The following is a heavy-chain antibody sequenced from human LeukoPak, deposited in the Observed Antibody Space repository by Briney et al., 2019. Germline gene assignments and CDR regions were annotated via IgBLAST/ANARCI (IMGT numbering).Heavy chain of an antibody. D-gene: IGHD5-18*01. J-gene: IGHJ4*02. V-gene: IGHV3-48*03. Sequence: GGSLRLSCAASGFTFSSYEMNWVRQAPGKGLEWVSYISSSGSTIYYADSVKGRFTISRDKAKNSLYLQMSSLRAEDTAVYYCARAGSYSYGVLFDYWGQGTLVTVSS. CDR3: ARAGSYSYGVLFDY. CDR1: GFTFSSYE. CDR2: ISSSGSTI.